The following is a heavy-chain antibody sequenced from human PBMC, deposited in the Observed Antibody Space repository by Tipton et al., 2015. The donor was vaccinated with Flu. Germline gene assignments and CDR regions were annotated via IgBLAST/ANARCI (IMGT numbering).Heavy chain of an antibody. CDR3: ARGGGSPSY. J-gene: IGHJ4*02. V-gene: IGHV4-59*11. CDR2: IYFTGST. Sequence: TLSLTCTVSGGSIGSHYWSWIRQPPGKGLEWIGYIYFTGSTNYNPSLKSRVTISVDMSKNQFSLKLTSVTAADTAVYYCARGGGSPSYWGQGTLVTVSS. CDR1: GGSIGSHY. D-gene: IGHD2-15*01.